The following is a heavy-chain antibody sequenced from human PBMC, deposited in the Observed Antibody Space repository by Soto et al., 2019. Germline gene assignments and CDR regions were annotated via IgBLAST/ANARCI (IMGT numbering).Heavy chain of an antibody. CDR2: ISAYNGNT. D-gene: IGHD3-22*01. CDR3: ARDFVLDYYDSSGYYSDAFDI. CDR1: GYTFTSYG. Sequence: QVQLVQSGAEVKKPGASVKVSCKASGYTFTSYGISWVRQAPGQGLEWMGWISAYNGNTNYAQKLQGRVTMTTDTSTSPAYMELRSLRSDDTAVYYCARDFVLDYYDSSGYYSDAFDIWGQGTMVTVSS. J-gene: IGHJ3*02. V-gene: IGHV1-18*04.